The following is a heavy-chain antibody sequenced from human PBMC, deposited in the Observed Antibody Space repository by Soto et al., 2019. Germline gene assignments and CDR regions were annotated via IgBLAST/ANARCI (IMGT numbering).Heavy chain of an antibody. CDR1: GYTFSGFY. CDR3: ASSAVTGTAGLDF. CDR2: INPNSGGT. D-gene: IGHD6-19*01. Sequence: QVLLLQSGAEVKKPWASVKVSCKASGYTFSGFYMHWVRQAPGKGLEWMGWINPNSGGTKSAEQFQGRVTMTRDTSISTAYMELSRLPSDDTAVYYCASSAVTGTAGLDFWGQGTQVTVSS. J-gene: IGHJ4*02. V-gene: IGHV1-2*02.